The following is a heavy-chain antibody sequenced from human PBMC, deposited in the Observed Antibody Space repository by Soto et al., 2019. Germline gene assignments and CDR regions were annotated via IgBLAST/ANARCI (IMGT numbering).Heavy chain of an antibody. V-gene: IGHV3-7*02. J-gene: IGHJ6*03. Sequence: GGSLRLSCAAPGFTFSSYWMSWVRQAPGKGLEWVANIKQDGSEKYYVDSVKGRFTISRDNAKNSLYLQMNSLRAEDTAVYYCARGISDYDILTGPPRYYYYYYYMDVWGKGTTVTVSS. D-gene: IGHD3-9*01. CDR2: IKQDGSEK. CDR1: GFTFSSYW. CDR3: ARGISDYDILTGPPRYYYYYYYMDV.